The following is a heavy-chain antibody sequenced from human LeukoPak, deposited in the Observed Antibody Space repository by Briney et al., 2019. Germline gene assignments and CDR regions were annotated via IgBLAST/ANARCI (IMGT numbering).Heavy chain of an antibody. CDR1: GYTLTELS. J-gene: IGHJ4*02. Sequence: ASVKVSCKVSGYTLTELSMHWVRQAPGKGLEWMGGFDPEDGETIYAQKFQGRVTMTEDTSTDTAYMELSSLRSEDTAVYYSATGLVSAAAAHPPFDYWGQGTLVTVSS. CDR3: ATGLVSAAAAHPPFDY. V-gene: IGHV1-24*01. D-gene: IGHD6-25*01. CDR2: FDPEDGET.